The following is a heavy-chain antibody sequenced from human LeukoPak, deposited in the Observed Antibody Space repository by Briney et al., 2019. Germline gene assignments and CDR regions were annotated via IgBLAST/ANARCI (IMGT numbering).Heavy chain of an antibody. CDR1: GFTFSSYA. J-gene: IGHJ4*02. D-gene: IGHD3-22*01. Sequence: GGSLRLSCAASGFTFSSYAMHWVRQAPGKGLEWVAVISYDGSNKYYADSVKGWFTISRDNSKNTLYLQMNSLRAEDTAVYYCAKDPALYYYDSSGYYEGGVYWGQGTLVTVSS. CDR3: AKDPALYYYDSSGYYEGGVY. CDR2: ISYDGSNK. V-gene: IGHV3-30-3*01.